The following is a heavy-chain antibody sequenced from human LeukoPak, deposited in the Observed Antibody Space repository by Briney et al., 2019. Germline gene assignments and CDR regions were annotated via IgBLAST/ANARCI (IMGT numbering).Heavy chain of an antibody. Sequence: ASVKVSCKASGYTFTGYYMHWVRQAPGQGLEWMGWINPNSGGTNYAQKFQGRVTMTRDTSICTAYMELSRLRSDDTAVYYCARVPAVAGTREDFDYWGQGTLVTVSS. CDR1: GYTFTGYY. J-gene: IGHJ4*02. CDR3: ARVPAVAGTREDFDY. D-gene: IGHD6-19*01. CDR2: INPNSGGT. V-gene: IGHV1-2*02.